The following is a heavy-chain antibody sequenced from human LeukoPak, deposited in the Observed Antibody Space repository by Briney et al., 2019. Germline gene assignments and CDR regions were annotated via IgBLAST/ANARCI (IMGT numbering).Heavy chain of an antibody. V-gene: IGHV4-34*01. CDR1: GGSFSGYY. CDR3: ARDLVVVVAATDAFDI. Sequence: SETLSLTCAVYGGSFSGYYWSWIRQPPGKGLEWIGEINHSGSTNYNPSLKSRVTISVDTSKNQFSLELSSVTAADTAVYYCARDLVVVVAATDAFDIWGQGTMVTVSS. CDR2: INHSGST. J-gene: IGHJ3*02. D-gene: IGHD2-15*01.